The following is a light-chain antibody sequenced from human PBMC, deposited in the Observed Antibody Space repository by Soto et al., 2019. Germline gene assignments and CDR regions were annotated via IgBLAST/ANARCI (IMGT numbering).Light chain of an antibody. V-gene: IGLV2-8*01. CDR3: SSFAGSLVV. CDR2: EVS. Sequence: QSALTQPPSASGSPGQSVTISCTGTNSDVGGYNYVSWYQQRPGRAPKLMIYEVSKRPSGVPDRFSGSKSGNTASLTVSGLQAEDEADYYCSSFAGSLVVFGGGTKVTVL. CDR1: NSDVGGYNY. J-gene: IGLJ2*01.